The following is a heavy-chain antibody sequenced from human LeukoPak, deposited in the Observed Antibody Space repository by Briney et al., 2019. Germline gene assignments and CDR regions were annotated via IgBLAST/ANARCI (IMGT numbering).Heavy chain of an antibody. D-gene: IGHD3-16*01. CDR1: GGSISSYY. V-gene: IGHV4-59*01. Sequence: KASETLSLTCTVYGGSISSYYWSWIRQPPGKGLEWIGPIYYSGSTSYNPSLKRRVTISVDTSKNQFSLKLSSVTAADTAVYYCARHFPGGYWNFDLWGRGTLVTVSS. J-gene: IGHJ2*01. CDR3: ARHFPGGYWNFDL. CDR2: IYYSGST.